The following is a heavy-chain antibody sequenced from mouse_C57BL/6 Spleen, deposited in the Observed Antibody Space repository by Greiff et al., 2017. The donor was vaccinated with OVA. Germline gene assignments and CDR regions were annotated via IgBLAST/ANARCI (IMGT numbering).Heavy chain of an antibody. CDR2: IDPSDSYT. CDR3: AREEDY. CDR1: GYTFTSYW. Sequence: QVQLKQSGAELVKPGASVKLSCKASGYTFTSYWMQWVKQRPGQGLEWIGEIDPSDSYTNYNQKFKGKATLTVDTSSSTAYMQLSSLTSEDSAVYYCAREEDYWGQGTTLTVSS. J-gene: IGHJ2*01. V-gene: IGHV1-50*01.